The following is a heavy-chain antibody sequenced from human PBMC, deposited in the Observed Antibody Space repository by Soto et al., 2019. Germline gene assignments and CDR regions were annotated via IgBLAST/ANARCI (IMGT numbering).Heavy chain of an antibody. CDR2: IGDSGATT. V-gene: IGHV3-23*01. D-gene: IGHD2-2*01. Sequence: GGSLRLSCAASAFTFRNYAMSWVRQAPGKGLEWVSAIGDSGATTYYADSVKGRFTISRDNSKNTLYLQMNNLRAEDTAFYYCAKDRSSTSCYGFDYCGPGALVTVSS. CDR1: AFTFRNYA. CDR3: AKDRSSTSCYGFDY. J-gene: IGHJ4*02.